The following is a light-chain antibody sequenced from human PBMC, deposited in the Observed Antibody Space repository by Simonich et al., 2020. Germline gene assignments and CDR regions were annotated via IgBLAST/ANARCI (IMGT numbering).Light chain of an antibody. CDR2: WAS. Sequence: DIVMTQSPYSLAVSLGERATINCKSSQSVLYSSNNKNYLAWYQQKPGQPPKLLIYWASTRESGVPDRFSGSGCGTDFTLTISSLQAEDVAVYYCQQYYSTPWTFGQGTKVEIK. V-gene: IGKV4-1*01. CDR1: QSVLYSSNNKNY. J-gene: IGKJ1*01. CDR3: QQYYSTPWT.